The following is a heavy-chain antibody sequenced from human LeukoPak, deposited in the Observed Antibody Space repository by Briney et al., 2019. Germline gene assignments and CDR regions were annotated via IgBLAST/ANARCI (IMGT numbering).Heavy chain of an antibody. CDR2: INPNSGGT. Sequence: ASVKVSCKASGYTFTGYYMHWVRQAPGQGLEWMGWINPNSGGTNYAQKFQGRVTMTRDTSISTAYMELSRLRSDDTAVYYCAGAYIGDYYDSSGYTFDYWGQGTLVTVSS. J-gene: IGHJ4*02. CDR1: GYTFTGYY. V-gene: IGHV1-2*02. D-gene: IGHD3-22*01. CDR3: AGAYIGDYYDSSGYTFDY.